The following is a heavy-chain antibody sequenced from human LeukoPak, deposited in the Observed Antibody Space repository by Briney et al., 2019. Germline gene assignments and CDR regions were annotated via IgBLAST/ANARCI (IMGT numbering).Heavy chain of an antibody. V-gene: IGHV4-59*02. J-gene: IGHJ4*02. CDR1: GDSVSSYY. D-gene: IGHD3-9*01. CDR3: ARKRSFDL. Sequence: PSETLSLTCTVSGDSVSSYYWSWIRQPPGKRLEWIGCIHYSESATYNPSLKSRVTISLDTSKNQFFLKLSSVTAADTAVYYCARKRSFDLWGQGTLVTVSS. CDR2: IHYSESA.